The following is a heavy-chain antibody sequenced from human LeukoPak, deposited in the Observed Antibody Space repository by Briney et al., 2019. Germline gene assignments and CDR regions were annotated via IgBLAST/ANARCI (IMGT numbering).Heavy chain of an antibody. Sequence: ASVKVSCKSSGYTFTSYGISWARQAPGQGLEWMGWVSAYNGNTNYAQKLQGRVTMTTDTSTSTAYMELRSLRSDDTAVYYCARDISCSGGSCYYYYGMDDWGQGTTVTVSS. CDR1: GYTFTSYG. D-gene: IGHD2-15*01. CDR2: VSAYNGNT. CDR3: ARDISCSGGSCYYYYGMDD. J-gene: IGHJ6*02. V-gene: IGHV1-18*01.